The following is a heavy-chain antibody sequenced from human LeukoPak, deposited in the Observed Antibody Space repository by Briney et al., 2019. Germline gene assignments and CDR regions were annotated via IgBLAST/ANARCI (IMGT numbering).Heavy chain of an antibody. J-gene: IGHJ4*02. CDR3: AKGASASRHFDY. D-gene: IGHD1-26*01. Sequence: GGSLRLSCAASGFTFSNCAMSWVRQAPGKGLEWVSDISASGGSTNYADAVKGRFTISRDNSKNPLYLQMNSLRAEDAAVYYCAKGASASRHFDYWGQGTLVTVSS. CDR2: ISASGGST. CDR1: GFTFSNCA. V-gene: IGHV3-23*01.